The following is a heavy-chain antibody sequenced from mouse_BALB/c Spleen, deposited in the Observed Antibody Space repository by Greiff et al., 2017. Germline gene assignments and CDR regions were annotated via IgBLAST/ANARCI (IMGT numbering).Heavy chain of an antibody. CDR2: ILPGSGST. V-gene: IGHV1-9*01. J-gene: IGHJ3*01. D-gene: IGHD2-3*01. CDR3: ARRGYSAWFAY. CDR1: GYTFSSYW. Sequence: VQLQQSGAELMKPGASVKISCKATGYTFSSYWIEWVKQRPGHGLEWSGEILPGSGSTNYNEKFMGKATFTADTSSSTAYMQLSSLTSEDSAVYYCARRGYSAWFAYWGQGTLVTVSA.